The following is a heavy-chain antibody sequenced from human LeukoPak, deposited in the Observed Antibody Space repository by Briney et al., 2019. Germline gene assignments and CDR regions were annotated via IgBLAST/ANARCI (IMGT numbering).Heavy chain of an antibody. CDR3: ARLSTVTTSFDY. Sequence: NPSETLSLTCAVYGGSFSGYYWSWIRQPPGKGLEWIGEINHSGSTNYNPSLKSRVTMSVDTSKNQFSLKLSSVTAAGTAVYYCARLSTVTTSFDYWGQGTLVTVSS. CDR1: GGSFSGYY. J-gene: IGHJ4*02. V-gene: IGHV4-34*01. CDR2: INHSGST. D-gene: IGHD4-17*01.